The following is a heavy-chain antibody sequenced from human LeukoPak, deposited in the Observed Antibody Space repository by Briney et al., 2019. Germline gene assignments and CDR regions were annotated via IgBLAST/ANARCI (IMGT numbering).Heavy chain of an antibody. J-gene: IGHJ6*03. Sequence: QSGGSLRLSCAASGFIFSTYRINWVRQAPGKGLEWVSYISCSRSTIYYADSVKGRFTISRDNSKNTLYLQMNRLRAEDTAVYYCARGSREDIYYYYYLDVWGKGTTVTVSS. CDR2: ISCSRSTI. CDR3: ARGSREDIYYYYYLDV. D-gene: IGHD2-15*01. V-gene: IGHV3-48*01. CDR1: GFIFSTYR.